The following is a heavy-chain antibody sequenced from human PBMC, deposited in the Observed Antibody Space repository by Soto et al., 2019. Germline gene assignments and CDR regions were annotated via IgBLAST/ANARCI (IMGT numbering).Heavy chain of an antibody. D-gene: IGHD3-16*01. CDR1: GGSISSGGYS. Sequence: QLQLQESGSGLVKPSQTLSLTCAVSGGSISSGGYSWSWIRQPPGKGLEWIGYIYHSGSTYYNPSLKRRVPMSVDRSKNQFSLKLSSVTAADTAVYYCARYGTLGELTWFDPWGQGTLVTVSS. V-gene: IGHV4-30-2*01. CDR2: IYHSGST. CDR3: ARYGTLGELTWFDP. J-gene: IGHJ5*02.